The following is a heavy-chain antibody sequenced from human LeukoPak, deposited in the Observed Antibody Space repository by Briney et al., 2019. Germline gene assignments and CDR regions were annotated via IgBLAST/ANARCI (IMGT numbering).Heavy chain of an antibody. J-gene: IGHJ4*02. CDR3: ATFTPQRYPGFYWYFDS. CDR1: GGSFSGYY. D-gene: IGHD3-22*01. CDR2: INHSGST. Sequence: SETPSLTCAVYGGSFSGYYWSWIRQPPGKGLEWIGEINHSGSTNYNPSLKSRVTISVDTSKNQFSLKLSSVTAADTAVYYCATFTPQRYPGFYWYFDSWGQGTLVTVSS. V-gene: IGHV4-34*01.